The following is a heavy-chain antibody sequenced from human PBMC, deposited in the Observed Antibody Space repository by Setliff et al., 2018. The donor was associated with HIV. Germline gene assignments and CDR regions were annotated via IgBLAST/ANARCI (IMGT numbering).Heavy chain of an antibody. V-gene: IGHV4-39*01. J-gene: IGHJ5*01. D-gene: IGHD3-10*01. Sequence: TSETLSLTCTVSGGSIRSSNYYWAWIRQTPGKGLEWIASIDDRGSTHHSPSLKSRVTMAVDTPKNQFSLNLTSVTAADRAIYYCARHATYYNFFESWGQGTLVTVSS. CDR2: IDDRGST. CDR1: GGSIRSSNYY. CDR3: ARHATYYNFFES.